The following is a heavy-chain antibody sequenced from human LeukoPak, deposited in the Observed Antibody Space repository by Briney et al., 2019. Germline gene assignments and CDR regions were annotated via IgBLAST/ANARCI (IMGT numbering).Heavy chain of an antibody. CDR2: ISSSGVST. V-gene: IGHV3-23*01. D-gene: IGHD2-2*01. CDR1: GFTFSTYA. J-gene: IGHJ4*02. CDR3: ARGYCSSSSCREFDY. Sequence: GGSLRLSCAASGFTFSTYAMSWVRQAPGKGLEWVSVISSSGVSTYYADSVKGRFTISRDNSKNTLFLQMNSLRAEDTAVYCCARGYCSSSSCREFDYWGQGTLVTVSS.